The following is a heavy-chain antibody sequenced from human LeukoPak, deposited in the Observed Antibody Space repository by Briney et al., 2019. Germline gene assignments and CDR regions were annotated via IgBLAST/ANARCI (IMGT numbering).Heavy chain of an antibody. CDR3: ARDGVYYDYVWGSYRQNHYFDY. CDR1: GYTFTGYY. Sequence: ASVKVSCKASGYTFTGYYMHWVRQAPGQGLEWMGWINPNSGGTNYAQKFQGRVTMTRDTSISTAYMELSRLRSDDTAVYYCARDGVYYDYVWGSYRQNHYFDYWGQGTLVTVSS. D-gene: IGHD3-16*02. J-gene: IGHJ4*02. CDR2: INPNSGGT. V-gene: IGHV1-2*02.